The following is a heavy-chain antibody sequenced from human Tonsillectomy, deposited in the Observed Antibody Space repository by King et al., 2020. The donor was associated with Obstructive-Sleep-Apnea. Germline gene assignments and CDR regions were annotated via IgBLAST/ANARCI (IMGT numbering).Heavy chain of an antibody. J-gene: IGHJ6*02. CDR2: ISGSGGST. V-gene: IGHV3-23*04. D-gene: IGHD2-2*01. Sequence: VQLVESGGGLVQPGGSLRLSCAASGFTFSNYAMSWVRQAPGKGLEWVSDISGSGGSTYYADSVKGRFTISRDNFKNTLYLQMNSLRAEDTAVYYCAKTNPHYWILTNCYAWDYGMDVWGQGTTVTVSS. CDR1: GFTFSNYA. CDR3: AKTNPHYWILTNCYAWDYGMDV.